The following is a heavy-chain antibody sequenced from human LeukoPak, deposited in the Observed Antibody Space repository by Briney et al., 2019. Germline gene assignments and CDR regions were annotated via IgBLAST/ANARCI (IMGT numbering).Heavy chain of an antibody. J-gene: IGHJ4*02. CDR1: GGSFSGYY. D-gene: IGHD1-26*01. V-gene: IGHV4-34*01. Sequence: PSETLSLTCAVYGGSFSGYYWSWIRQPPGKGLEWIGEINHSGSTNYNPSLKSRVTISIDTSKNQFSLKLSSVTAADTAVYYCARIRSTYSRLDYWGQGTLVTVSS. CDR2: INHSGST. CDR3: ARIRSTYSRLDY.